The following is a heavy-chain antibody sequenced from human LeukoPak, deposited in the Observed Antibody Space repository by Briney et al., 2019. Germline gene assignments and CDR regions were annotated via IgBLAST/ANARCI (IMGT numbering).Heavy chain of an antibody. CDR1: GGSFSGYY. CDR3: ARHARVARGSHVDY. J-gene: IGHJ4*02. V-gene: IGHV4-34*01. CDR2: INHSGST. D-gene: IGHD3-16*01. Sequence: SETLSLTCAVYGGSFSGYYWSWIRQPPGKGLEWIGEINHSGSTNYNPSLKSRVTISVDTSKNQFSLKLSSVTAADTAVYYCARHARVARGSHVDYWGQGTLVTVSS.